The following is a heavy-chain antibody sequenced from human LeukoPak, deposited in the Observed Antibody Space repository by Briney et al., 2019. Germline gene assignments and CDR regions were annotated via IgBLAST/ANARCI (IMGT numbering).Heavy chain of an antibody. J-gene: IGHJ3*02. CDR1: GGSISSSSYY. V-gene: IGHV4-39*01. CDR2: IYYSGST. CDR3: AILAPVWFGESNAFDI. D-gene: IGHD3-10*01. Sequence: SETLSLTCTVSGGSISSSSYYWGWIRPPPGKGLEWIGSIYYSGSTYYNPSLKRRVTISVDTSKNQFSLKLSSVTAADTAVYYCAILAPVWFGESNAFDIWGQGTMVTVSS.